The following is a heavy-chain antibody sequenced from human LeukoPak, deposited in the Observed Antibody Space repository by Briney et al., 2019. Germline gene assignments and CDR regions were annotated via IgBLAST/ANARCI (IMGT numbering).Heavy chain of an antibody. J-gene: IGHJ4*02. V-gene: IGHV3-30*02. CDR1: GFTFSSYG. D-gene: IGHD3-10*01. CDR2: IRYDGSNK. Sequence: GGSLRLSCAASGFTFSSYGMHWVRLAPGKGLEWVAFIRYDGSNKYYADSVKGRFTISRDNSKNTLYLQMNSLRAEDTAVYYCAKDPGTRYDPLGYFDYWGQGTLVTVSS. CDR3: AKDPGTRYDPLGYFDY.